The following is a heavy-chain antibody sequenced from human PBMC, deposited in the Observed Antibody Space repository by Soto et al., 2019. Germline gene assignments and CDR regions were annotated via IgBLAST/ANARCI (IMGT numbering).Heavy chain of an antibody. Sequence: PGGSLRLSCAASGFTFSSYAMSWVRQAPGKGLEWVSAITGSGGYTYYADSVKGRFTISRDKSKNTVYLQMNSLRGEDTAMYYCAKDRHYYDSSGYYYEDWGQGTLVTVS. CDR1: GFTFSSYA. J-gene: IGHJ4*02. D-gene: IGHD3-22*01. CDR3: AKDRHYYDSSGYYYED. CDR2: ITGSGGYT. V-gene: IGHV3-23*01.